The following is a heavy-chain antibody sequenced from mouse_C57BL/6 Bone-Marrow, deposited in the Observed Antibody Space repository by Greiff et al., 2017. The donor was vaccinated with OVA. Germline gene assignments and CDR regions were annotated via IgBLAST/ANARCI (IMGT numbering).Heavy chain of an antibody. J-gene: IGHJ2*01. CDR1: GFSFSSYT. CDR2: ISGGGGNT. Sequence: EVKLVESGGGLVKPGGSLKLSCAASGFSFSSYTLSWFRQTPEKRLEWVATISGGGGNTYYPDSVKGRFTISRDNAKNTLYLQMSSLRSEDTALYYCGRQEGIYYFDYWGQGSTLTVSS. CDR3: GRQEGIYYFDY. V-gene: IGHV5-9*01.